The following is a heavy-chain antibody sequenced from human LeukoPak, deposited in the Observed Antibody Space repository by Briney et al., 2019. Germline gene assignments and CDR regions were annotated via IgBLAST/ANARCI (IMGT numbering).Heavy chain of an antibody. CDR1: GCLITSYW. V-gene: IGHV5-51*01. J-gene: IGHJ3*02. CDR2: IYPGDSDT. D-gene: IGHD6-19*01. CDR3: ATGYGSGRGAFDI. Sequence: GESLQSSSVGSGCLITSYWIGCVRQMPGKGLEYMGIIYPGDSDTRYSPSFQGQVTISADKYIITAYMQWSSLQASDTDMYYCATGYGSGRGAFDIWGQGTMVTVSS.